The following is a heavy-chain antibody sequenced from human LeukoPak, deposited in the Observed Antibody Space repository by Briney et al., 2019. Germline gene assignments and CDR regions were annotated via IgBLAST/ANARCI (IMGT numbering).Heavy chain of an antibody. CDR2: IIPILGIA. J-gene: IGHJ4*02. D-gene: IGHD6-19*01. CDR3: AGHSSGYHYYFDY. V-gene: IGHV1-69*04. CDR1: GGTFSSYA. Sequence: SVKVSCKASGGTFSSYAISWVRQAPGQGLEWMGRIIPILGIANYAQKFQGRVTITADKSTSTAYMELSSPRSEDTAVYYCAGHSSGYHYYFDYWGQGTLVTVSS.